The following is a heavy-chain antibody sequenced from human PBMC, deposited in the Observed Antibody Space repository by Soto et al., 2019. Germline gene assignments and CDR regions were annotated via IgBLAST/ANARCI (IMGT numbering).Heavy chain of an antibody. V-gene: IGHV4-39*02. Sequence: SETLSLTCTVSGGSITSSEYYWAWIRQPPGKGLLFVGTIYYSGSSYSNPSLKSRLSMSVDTSKNQFSLTMKSVTAADTAVYYCARERFGESLIGPYYYYGMDVWGQGTTVTVSS. D-gene: IGHD3-10*01. CDR1: GGSITSSEYY. CDR2: IYYSGSS. CDR3: ARERFGESLIGPYYYYGMDV. J-gene: IGHJ6*02.